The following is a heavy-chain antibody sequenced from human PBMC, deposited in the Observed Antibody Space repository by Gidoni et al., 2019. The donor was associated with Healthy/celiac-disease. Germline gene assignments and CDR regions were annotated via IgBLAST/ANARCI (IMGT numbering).Heavy chain of an antibody. CDR3: AKDTGYGDYDYFDY. D-gene: IGHD4-17*01. V-gene: IGHV3-9*01. CDR1: GFTFDDYA. Sequence: EVQLVESGGGLVQPGRSLRLSCAASGFTFDDYAMHWVRQAPGKGLEWVSGISWNSGSIGYADSVKGRFTISRDNAKNSLYLQMNSLRAEDTALYYCAKDTGYGDYDYFDYWGQGTLVTVSS. J-gene: IGHJ4*02. CDR2: ISWNSGSI.